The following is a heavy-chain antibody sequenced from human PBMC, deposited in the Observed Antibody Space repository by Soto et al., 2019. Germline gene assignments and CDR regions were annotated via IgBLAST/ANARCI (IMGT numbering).Heavy chain of an antibody. Sequence: PGGSLRLSCAASGFTFSSYAMSWVRQAPGKGLEWVSAISGSGGSTYYADSVKGRFTISRDNSKNTLYLQMNSLRAEDTAVYYCAKXPKHYYDSSGYSSLFDYWGQGTLVTVSS. J-gene: IGHJ4*02. CDR1: GFTFSSYA. V-gene: IGHV3-23*01. CDR2: ISGSGGST. CDR3: AKXPKHYYDSSGYSSLFDY. D-gene: IGHD3-22*01.